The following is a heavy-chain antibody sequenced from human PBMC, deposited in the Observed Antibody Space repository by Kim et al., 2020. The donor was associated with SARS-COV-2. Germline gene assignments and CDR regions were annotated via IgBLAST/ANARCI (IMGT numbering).Heavy chain of an antibody. V-gene: IGHV4-59*01. Sequence: SETLSLTCTVSGGSISSYYWSWIRQPPGKGLEWIGYIYYSGSTNYNPSLKCRVTISVDTSKNQFSLTLSSVTAADTAVYYCARGVVVGATKSDYWGQGTL. CDR1: GGSISSYY. CDR3: ARGVVVGATKSDY. CDR2: IYYSGST. D-gene: IGHD1-26*01. J-gene: IGHJ4*02.